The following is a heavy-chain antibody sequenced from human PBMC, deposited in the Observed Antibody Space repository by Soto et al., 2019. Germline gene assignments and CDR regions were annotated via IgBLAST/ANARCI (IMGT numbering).Heavy chain of an antibody. CDR3: ARSPDLAAADY. Sequence: GGSLRLSCAASGFTFSSYAMSWVRQAPGKGLEWVAAISGSGSSKYYADSVKGRFTISRDNSKNTLYLQMNSLRAEDTAVYYCARSPDLAAADYWGQGTLVTVSS. CDR2: ISGSGSSK. J-gene: IGHJ4*02. D-gene: IGHD6-13*01. V-gene: IGHV3-23*01. CDR1: GFTFSSYA.